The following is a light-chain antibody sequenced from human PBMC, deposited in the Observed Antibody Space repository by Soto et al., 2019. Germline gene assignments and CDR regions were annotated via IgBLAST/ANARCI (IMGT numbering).Light chain of an antibody. CDR2: EVS. CDR3: CSYAGSGTFV. J-gene: IGLJ1*01. CDR1: SSDVGSYNL. Sequence: QSALTQPASVSGSPGQSTTISCTGTSSDVGSYNLVTWYQQHPGKAPKLMISEVSKRPSGVSSRFSGSKSGNTASLTISGLQSEDEADYYCCSYAGSGTFVFGVGTKVTVL. V-gene: IGLV2-23*02.